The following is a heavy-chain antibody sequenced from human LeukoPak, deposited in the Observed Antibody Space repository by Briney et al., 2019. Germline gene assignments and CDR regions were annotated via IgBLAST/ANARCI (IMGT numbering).Heavy chain of an antibody. V-gene: IGHV4-59*01. CDR1: GGSISSYY. CDR2: IYYSGST. Sequence: KPSETLSLTCTVSGGSISSYYWSWIRQPPGKGLEWIGYIYYSGSTNYNPSLKSRVTIPVDTPKNQFSLKLSSVTAADTAVYYCARAIAIFGVVIWDHYYYMDVWGKGTTLTVSS. J-gene: IGHJ6*03. CDR3: ARAIAIFGVVIWDHYYYMDV. D-gene: IGHD3-3*01.